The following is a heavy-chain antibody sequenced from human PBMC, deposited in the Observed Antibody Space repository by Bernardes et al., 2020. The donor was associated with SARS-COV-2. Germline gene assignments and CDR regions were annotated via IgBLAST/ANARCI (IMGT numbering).Heavy chain of an antibody. CDR2: IYYSGIS. J-gene: IGHJ5*02. V-gene: IGHV4-31*03. CDR3: ARVKKIVVVTAVQGWFDP. CDR1: GFSISSGCYY. D-gene: IGHD2-21*02. Sequence: SEPLPLTCTFSGFSISSGCYYWIWLRQHPGKGLEWIGYIYYSGISYYNPSLKSRVTISVDTSKNQFSLKLSSVTAADTAVYYCARVKKIVVVTAVQGWFDPWGQGTLVTVSS.